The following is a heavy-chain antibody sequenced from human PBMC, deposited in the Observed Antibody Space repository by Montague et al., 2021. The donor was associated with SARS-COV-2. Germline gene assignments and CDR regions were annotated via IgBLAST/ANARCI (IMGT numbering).Heavy chain of an antibody. D-gene: IGHD3-9*01. Sequence: LSLTCTVSGGSISSGGYYWSWVRQAPGKGLEWVSYISSSSSTIYYADSVKGRFTISRDNAKSSLYLQMNSLRAEDTAVYYCARDLRWGYYDILTGYYRPLDYWGQGTLVTVSS. V-gene: IGHV3-11*04. CDR3: ARDLRWGYYDILTGYYRPLDY. CDR2: ISSSSSTI. J-gene: IGHJ4*02. CDR1: GGSISSGGYY.